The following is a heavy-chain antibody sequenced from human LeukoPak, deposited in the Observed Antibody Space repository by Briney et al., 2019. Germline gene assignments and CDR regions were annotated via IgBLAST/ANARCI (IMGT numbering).Heavy chain of an antibody. J-gene: IGHJ4*02. CDR2: IYPRGST. D-gene: IGHD7-27*01. Sequence: PSETLSLTCTVSGGSISSYYWSRIRQPPGKGLEWIGYIYPRGSTYYNPSLKSRVILSLDKSANQFSLNLSSVTAADTAVYYCARFSPRAMGNYLDFWGQGTLVTVSS. CDR3: ARFSPRAMGNYLDF. CDR1: GGSISSYY. V-gene: IGHV4-4*09.